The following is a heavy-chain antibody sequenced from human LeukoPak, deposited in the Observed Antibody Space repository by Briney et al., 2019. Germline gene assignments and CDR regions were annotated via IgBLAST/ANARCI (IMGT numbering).Heavy chain of an antibody. Sequence: GGSLRLSCVASGFTFSSYAMHWVRQAPGKGLEWVAVISYDGSNKYYADSVKGRFTISRDNSKNTLYLQMNSLRAEDTAVYYCARDSLISCYYDSSGYYSYFDYWGQGTLVTVSS. J-gene: IGHJ4*02. CDR3: ARDSLISCYYDSSGYYSYFDY. CDR1: GFTFSSYA. CDR2: ISYDGSNK. V-gene: IGHV3-30-3*01. D-gene: IGHD3-22*01.